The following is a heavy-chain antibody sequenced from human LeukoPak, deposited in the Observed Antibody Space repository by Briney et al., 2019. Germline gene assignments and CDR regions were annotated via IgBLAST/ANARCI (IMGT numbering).Heavy chain of an antibody. J-gene: IGHJ4*02. CDR1: GYTFTDYY. Sequence: ASVKVSCKASGYTFTDYYLHWVRQAPGHGLEWMGWINPKTGVSKYAQNFQGRVTMTRDTSISTAYMEVSRLRSDDTAVFYCARDLAMYSPDLDYWGQGTLVTVSS. D-gene: IGHD1-26*01. CDR3: ARDLAMYSPDLDY. CDR2: INPKTGVS. V-gene: IGHV1-2*02.